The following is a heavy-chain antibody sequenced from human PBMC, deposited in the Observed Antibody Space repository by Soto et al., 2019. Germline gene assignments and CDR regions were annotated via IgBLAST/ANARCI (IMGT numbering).Heavy chain of an antibody. CDR3: AGGGIGDILTGYPRKQRLDY. CDR1: GGSFSGYY. Sequence: SETLSLTCAVYGGSFSGYYWSWIRQPPGKGLEWIGEINHSGSTNYNPSLKSRVTISVDTSKNQFSLKLSSVTAADTAVYYCAGGGIGDILTGYPRKQRLDYWGQGTLVTVSS. CDR2: INHSGST. D-gene: IGHD3-9*01. V-gene: IGHV4-34*01. J-gene: IGHJ4*02.